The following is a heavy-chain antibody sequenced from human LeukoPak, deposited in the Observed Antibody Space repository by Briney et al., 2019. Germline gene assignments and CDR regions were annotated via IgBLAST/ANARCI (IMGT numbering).Heavy chain of an antibody. D-gene: IGHD1-7*01. Sequence: ASVKVSCKASGYIFIDYYIHWVRQATGQGLEWMGWMNPNGGNTGYAQKFQGRVTMTRNTSISTAYMELSSLRSEDTAVYYCARDLKRTGTTTEGYWGQGTLVTVSS. CDR2: MNPNGGNT. J-gene: IGHJ4*02. CDR3: ARDLKRTGTTTEGY. CDR1: GYIFIDYY. V-gene: IGHV1-8*02.